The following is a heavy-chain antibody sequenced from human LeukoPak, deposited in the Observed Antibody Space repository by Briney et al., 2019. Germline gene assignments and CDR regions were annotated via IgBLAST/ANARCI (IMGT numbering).Heavy chain of an antibody. CDR3: ARHVYSSSWFDC. V-gene: IGHV4-39*01. Sequence: SETLSLTCTVSGGSISSNSYSWDWIRQPPGKGLEWIGSVYYNGSTYYNPSLKSRVTIYADTSKNQFSLKLSSVTAADTAVYYCARHVYSSSWFDCWGQGTLVTVSS. CDR1: GGSISSNSYS. J-gene: IGHJ4*02. CDR2: VYYNGST. D-gene: IGHD6-13*01.